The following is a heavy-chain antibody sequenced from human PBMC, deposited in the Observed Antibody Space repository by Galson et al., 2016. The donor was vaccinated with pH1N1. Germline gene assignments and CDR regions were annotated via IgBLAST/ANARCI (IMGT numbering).Heavy chain of an antibody. CDR2: VDPKSGGT. D-gene: IGHD6-13*01. J-gene: IGHJ4*02. CDR3: ARTAAAAYFDY. Sequence: SVKVSCKASGYTFTAYYIYWLRQAPGQGLEWMGWVDPKSGGTHLAQKFQGSVTMTSSPSTNTAYMELGSLRSDDTAVYYCARTAAAAYFDYWGQGTLITVSS. CDR1: GYTFTAYY. V-gene: IGHV1-2*02.